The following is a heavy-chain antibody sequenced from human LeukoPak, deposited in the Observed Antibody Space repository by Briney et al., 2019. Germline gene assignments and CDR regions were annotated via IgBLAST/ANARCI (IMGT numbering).Heavy chain of an antibody. V-gene: IGHV4-61*02. D-gene: IGHD6-19*01. Sequence: SETLSLTCTVSGGSISSGSYYWSWIRQPAGDGLEWIGRIYTSGSTNYNPSLKSRVTISVDTSKNQFSLKLSSVTAADTAVYYCASRRYSSGWRAFDIWGQGTMVTVSS. CDR2: IYTSGST. CDR1: GGSISSGSYY. CDR3: ASRRYSSGWRAFDI. J-gene: IGHJ3*02.